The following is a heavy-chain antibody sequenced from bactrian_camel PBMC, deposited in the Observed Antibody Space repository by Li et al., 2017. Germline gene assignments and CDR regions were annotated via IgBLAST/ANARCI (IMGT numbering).Heavy chain of an antibody. J-gene: IGHJ4*01. CDR2: INSGGGST. CDR3: AISRERYSDYVHVY. CDR1: GFTFDEPA. V-gene: IGHV3S60*01. D-gene: IGHD4*01. Sequence: QAGGSLRLSCTGSGFTFDEPAKRWYRQVPGNECELISSINSGGGSTYYADSVKGRFTISRDNAKNTLYLQLNSLKTEDTAMYYCAISRERYSDYVHVYWGQGTQVTVSS.